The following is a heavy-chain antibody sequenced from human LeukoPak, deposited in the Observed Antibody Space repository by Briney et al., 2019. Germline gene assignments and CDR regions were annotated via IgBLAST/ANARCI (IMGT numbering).Heavy chain of an antibody. CDR3: AISYDDYGDYGIDY. Sequence: SETLSLTCTVSGGSISSSSYFWGWIRQPPGKGLEWIGSIYYSGATYYNPSLKSRVTISVDTSKNQFSLKLSSVTAADTAVYYCAISYDDYGDYGIDYWGQGTLVTVSS. V-gene: IGHV4-39*07. CDR2: IYYSGAT. J-gene: IGHJ4*02. CDR1: GGSISSSSYF. D-gene: IGHD4-17*01.